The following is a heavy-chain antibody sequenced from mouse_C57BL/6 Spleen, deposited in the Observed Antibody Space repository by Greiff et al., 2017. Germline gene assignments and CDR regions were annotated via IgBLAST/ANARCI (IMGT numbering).Heavy chain of an antibody. CDR2: IYPGGGYT. CDR1: GYTFTNYW. V-gene: IGHV1-63*01. CDR3: ASFITTTSSAMDY. Sequence: VQLQQSGAELVRPGTSVKMSCKASGYTFTNYWIGWAKQRPGHGLEWIGDIYPGGGYTNYNEKFKGKATLTADKSSSTAYMQFSSLTSEDSAIYYCASFITTTSSAMDYWGQRTSVTVSS. D-gene: IGHD1-1*01. J-gene: IGHJ4*01.